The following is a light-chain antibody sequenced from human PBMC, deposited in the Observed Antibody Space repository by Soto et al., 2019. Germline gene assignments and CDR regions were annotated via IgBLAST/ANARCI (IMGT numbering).Light chain of an antibody. V-gene: IGKV3-20*01. CDR2: AAS. CDR1: QSVSSYY. CDR3: QQCGSSPWT. J-gene: IGKJ1*01. Sequence: EIVLTQSPGTLSLSPGERATLSCRASQSVSSYYLAWYQQKSGQAPRFLIYAASSRATGIPDRFSGGGSGTDFTLTISRLEPEDFAVYYCQQCGSSPWTFGQGTKVDIK.